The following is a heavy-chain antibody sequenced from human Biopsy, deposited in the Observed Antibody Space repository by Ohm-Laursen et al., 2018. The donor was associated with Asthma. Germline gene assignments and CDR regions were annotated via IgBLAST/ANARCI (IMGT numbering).Heavy chain of an antibody. D-gene: IGHD3-9*01. Sequence: ASVKVSCKTSGYNFISFAIHWVRQAPGQRLEWMGWVNTGNGNTKYSQKFQGRVTITRDTSASTAYMELRSLRSEDTATYYCARTYYDFLTGQVKDVFGVWGQGTMVTVSS. CDR3: ARTYYDFLTGQVKDVFGV. J-gene: IGHJ3*01. V-gene: IGHV1-3*04. CDR1: GYNFISFA. CDR2: VNTGNGNT.